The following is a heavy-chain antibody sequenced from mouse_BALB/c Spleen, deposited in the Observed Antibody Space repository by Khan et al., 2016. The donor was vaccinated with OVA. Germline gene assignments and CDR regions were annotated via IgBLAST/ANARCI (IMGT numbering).Heavy chain of an antibody. CDR2: IHYSGST. CDR3: TRFDGYYDAMDY. Sequence: EVKLEESGPDLVKPSQSLSLTCTVTGYSITSDYTWHWIRQFPGNKLEWMGYIHYSGSTNYNPSLKSRISITRDTSKNQFFLQLNSVTIEDTATYYCTRFDGYYDAMDYWGQGTSVTVSS. D-gene: IGHD2-3*01. V-gene: IGHV3-1*02. J-gene: IGHJ4*01. CDR1: GYSITSDYT.